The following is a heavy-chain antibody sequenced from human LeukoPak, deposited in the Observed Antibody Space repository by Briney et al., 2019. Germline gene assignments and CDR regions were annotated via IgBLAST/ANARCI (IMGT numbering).Heavy chain of an antibody. CDR1: GFTFSTFG. J-gene: IGHJ4*02. CDR2: ISGSDRSI. V-gene: IGHV3-23*01. CDR3: ATQRDY. Sequence: QTGGSLRLSCAASGFTFSTFGMTWVRQAPGKGLEWVSGISGSDRSIYYADSVKGRFTISRDNSKNTLYLQMNSLRAEDTAVYYCATQRDYWGQGTLVTVSS.